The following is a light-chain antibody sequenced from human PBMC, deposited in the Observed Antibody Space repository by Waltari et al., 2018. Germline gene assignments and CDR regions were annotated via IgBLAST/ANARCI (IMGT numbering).Light chain of an antibody. CDR2: RVS. V-gene: IGKV2-30*02. CDR1: QSLVHSDGNTY. J-gene: IGKJ1*01. Sequence: DVVMTQSPLSLPVTLGQPASISCRSSQSLVHSDGNTYLNWFQQRPGQSPRRLFYRVSRQDSGVPDRFSGSGSGTDFTLRISRVEAEDVGIYYCMQGTHWPWTFGQGTKVEIK. CDR3: MQGTHWPWT.